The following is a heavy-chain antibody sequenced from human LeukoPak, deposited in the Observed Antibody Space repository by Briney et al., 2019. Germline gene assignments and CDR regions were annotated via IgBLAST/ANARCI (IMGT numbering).Heavy chain of an antibody. Sequence: PGGSLRLSCAASGFTVSTNSMTWVRQAPGKGLGWVSTIYSGGTTYYADSVMGRFTISRHNSRNTLYLQMNSLRAEDTAVYYCARVDTVMAYYFDLWGQGTLVTVSS. CDR3: ARVDTVMAYYFDL. V-gene: IGHV3-53*04. CDR2: IYSGGTT. D-gene: IGHD5-18*01. J-gene: IGHJ4*02. CDR1: GFTVSTNS.